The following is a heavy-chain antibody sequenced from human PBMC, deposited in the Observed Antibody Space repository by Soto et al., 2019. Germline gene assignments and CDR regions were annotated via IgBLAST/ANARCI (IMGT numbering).Heavy chain of an antibody. CDR1: GGSISSSNW. Sequence: KASETLSLTCTVSGGSISSSNWWSWVRQPPGKGLEWIGEIYHSGSTGYNPSLKTRLSMSVDRSKNQFTLRLTSVTAADTAVYFCATESGSTYGYFDHWGQGTQVTVSS. CDR2: IYHSGST. J-gene: IGHJ4*02. V-gene: IGHV4-4*02. CDR3: ATESGSTYGYFDH. D-gene: IGHD5-18*01.